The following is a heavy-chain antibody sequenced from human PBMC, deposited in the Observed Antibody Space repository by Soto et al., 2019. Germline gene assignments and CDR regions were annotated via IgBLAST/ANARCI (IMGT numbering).Heavy chain of an antibody. CDR1: GGSIISGGYY. Sequence: SETLSLTCTFSGGSIISGGYYWSWIRQHPGKGLEWIGYIYYSGSTYYNPSLKSRVTISVDTSKNQFSLKLSSVTAADTAVYYCARGYVDTAMVTRYYYGMDVWGQGTTVTVSS. D-gene: IGHD5-18*01. CDR3: ARGYVDTAMVTRYYYGMDV. J-gene: IGHJ6*02. CDR2: IYYSGST. V-gene: IGHV4-31*03.